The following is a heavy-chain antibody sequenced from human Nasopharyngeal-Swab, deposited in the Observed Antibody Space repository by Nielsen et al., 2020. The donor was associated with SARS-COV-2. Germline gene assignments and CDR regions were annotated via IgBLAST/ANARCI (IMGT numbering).Heavy chain of an antibody. J-gene: IGHJ4*02. V-gene: IGHV4-39*07. CDR1: GGSISSGDYY. D-gene: IGHD5-18*01. CDR2: INHSGST. Sequence: SETLSLTCTVSGGSISSGDYYWSWIRQPPGKGLEWIGEINHSGSTNYNPSLKSRVTISVDTSKNQFSLKLSSVTAADTAVYYCARGGRGYSYGYGVYWGQGTLVTVSS. CDR3: ARGGRGYSYGYGVY.